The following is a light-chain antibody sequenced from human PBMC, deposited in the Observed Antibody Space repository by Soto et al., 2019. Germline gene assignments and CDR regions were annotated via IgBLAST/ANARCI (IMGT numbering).Light chain of an antibody. CDR2: GAS. CDR1: QSVSSSY. Sequence: EIVLTQSPGTLSLSPGERATLSCRASQSVSSSYLAWYQHKRGQAPRLLIHGASNRATGIPDRFSGSGSGTDFTLTISRLEPEDFAVYYCQQYGGSPRTFGQGTKVDI. CDR3: QQYGGSPRT. V-gene: IGKV3-20*01. J-gene: IGKJ1*01.